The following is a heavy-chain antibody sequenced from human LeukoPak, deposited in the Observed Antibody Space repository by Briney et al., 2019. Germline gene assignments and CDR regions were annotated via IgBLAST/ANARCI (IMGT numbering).Heavy chain of an antibody. Sequence: GGSLRLSCAASGFTFSSYWMSWVRQAPGKGLEWVANIKQDGSEKYNVDSVKGRFTISRDNAKNSLYLQMNSLRAEDTAVYYCARESGGYSYGFDYWGQGTLVTVSS. D-gene: IGHD5-18*01. V-gene: IGHV3-7*01. CDR3: ARESGGYSYGFDY. CDR1: GFTFSSYW. CDR2: IKQDGSEK. J-gene: IGHJ4*02.